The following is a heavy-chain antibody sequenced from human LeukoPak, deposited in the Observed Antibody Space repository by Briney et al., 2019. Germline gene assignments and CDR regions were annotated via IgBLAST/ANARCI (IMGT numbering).Heavy chain of an antibody. CDR2: IYYSGST. CDR3: ARDPGAYCGGDCADAFDI. Sequence: SETLSLTCTVSGGSISSGDYYWSWIRQPPGKGLEWIGYIYYSGSTYYNPSLKSRVTISVDTSKNQFSLKLSSVTAADTAVYYCARDPGAYCGGDCADAFDIWGQGTMVTVSS. CDR1: GGSISSGDYY. D-gene: IGHD2-21*02. J-gene: IGHJ3*02. V-gene: IGHV4-30-4*01.